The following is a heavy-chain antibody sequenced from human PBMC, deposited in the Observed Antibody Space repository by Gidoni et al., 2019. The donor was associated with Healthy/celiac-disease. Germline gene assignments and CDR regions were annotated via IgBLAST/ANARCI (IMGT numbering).Heavy chain of an antibody. CDR3: AREISGTVTTTYGMDV. V-gene: IGHV3-33*01. Sequence: QVQLVESGGGVVQPGRSLRLSCAASGFTFSSYGMHWVRQAPGKGLEWVTVIWYDGSNKYYADSVKGRFTISRDNSKNTLYLQMNSLRAEDTAVYYCAREISGTVTTTYGMDVWGQGTTVTVSS. CDR1: GFTFSSYG. D-gene: IGHD4-17*01. CDR2: IWYDGSNK. J-gene: IGHJ6*02.